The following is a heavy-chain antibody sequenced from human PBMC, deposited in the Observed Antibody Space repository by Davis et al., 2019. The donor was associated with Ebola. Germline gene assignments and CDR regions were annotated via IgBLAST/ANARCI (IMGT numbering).Heavy chain of an antibody. J-gene: IGHJ4*02. CDR1: GFTFSSYG. V-gene: IGHV3-30*18. CDR3: LNQVGD. Sequence: PGGSLRLSCAASGFTFSSYGMHWVRQAPGKGLEWVAGISYDGGNKFYGDSVKGRFTIARDNSENTLYLHLSSLRTEDTAVYYCLNQVGDWGQGTLVIVSS. CDR2: ISYDGGNK.